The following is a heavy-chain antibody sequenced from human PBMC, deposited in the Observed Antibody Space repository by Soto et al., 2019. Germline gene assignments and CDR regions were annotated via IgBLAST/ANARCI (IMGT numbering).Heavy chain of an antibody. V-gene: IGHV1-18*01. D-gene: IGHD6-19*01. Sequence: ASVKVSCKASGYTFTSYGISWVRQAPGQGLEWMGWISAYNGNTNYAQKLQGRVTMTTDTSTSTAYMELRSLRSDDTAVYYCAREPTPSIAVANWFDPWGQGTLVTVSS. CDR3: AREPTPSIAVANWFDP. CDR2: ISAYNGNT. CDR1: GYTFTSYG. J-gene: IGHJ5*02.